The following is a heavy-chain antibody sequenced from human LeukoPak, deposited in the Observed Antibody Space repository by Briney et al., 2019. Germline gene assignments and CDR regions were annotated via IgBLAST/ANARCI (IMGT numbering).Heavy chain of an antibody. CDR3: AKDAQRGFDYSNSLEY. J-gene: IGHJ4*02. CDR2: IWSDGTEK. D-gene: IGHD4-11*01. Sequence: PGRSLRLSCAASGFTYNHYGMHWVRQAPGKGLGWVAVIWSDGTEKYYADAVKGRFTVSRDDSRNTLYLQMNSLRGEDTAVYYCAKDAQRGFDYSNSLEYWGQGTLVTVSS. V-gene: IGHV3-33*03. CDR1: GFTYNHYG.